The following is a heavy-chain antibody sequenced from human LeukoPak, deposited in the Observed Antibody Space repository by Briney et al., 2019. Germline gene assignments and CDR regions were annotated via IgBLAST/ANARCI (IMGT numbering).Heavy chain of an antibody. CDR3: ARAGYCSSTSCSDFDY. Sequence: SETLSLTCAVYGGSFSGYYWSWIRQPPGKGLEWIGEINHSGSTNYNPSLKSRVTISVDTSKNQFSLKLSSVTAADTAVYHCARAGYCSSTSCSDFDYWGQGTLVTVSS. V-gene: IGHV4-34*01. CDR1: GGSFSGYY. CDR2: INHSGST. D-gene: IGHD2-2*01. J-gene: IGHJ4*02.